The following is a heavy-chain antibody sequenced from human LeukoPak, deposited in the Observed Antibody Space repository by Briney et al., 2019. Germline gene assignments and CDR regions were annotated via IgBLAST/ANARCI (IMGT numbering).Heavy chain of an antibody. D-gene: IGHD3-22*01. Sequence: SETLSLTCTVSGGSINYYYWMWIRQPPGKGLEWIGEINHSGSTNYNPSLKSRVTISVDTSKNQFSLKLSSVTAADTAVYYCARKTYDSSGYYYYPPPYYFDYWGQGTLVTVSS. CDR2: INHSGST. CDR3: ARKTYDSSGYYYYPPPYYFDY. J-gene: IGHJ4*02. CDR1: GGSINYYY. V-gene: IGHV4-34*01.